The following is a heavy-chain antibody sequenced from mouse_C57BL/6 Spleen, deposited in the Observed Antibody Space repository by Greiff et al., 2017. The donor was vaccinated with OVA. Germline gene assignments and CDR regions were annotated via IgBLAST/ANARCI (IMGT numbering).Heavy chain of an antibody. J-gene: IGHJ4*01. CDR1: GYSITSGYY. CDR2: ISYDGSN. CDR3: ARGGAQAGYYAMDY. D-gene: IGHD3-2*02. Sequence: EVKLQESGPGLVKPSQSLSLTCSVTGYSITSGYYWNWIRQFPGNKLEWMGYISYDGSNNYNPSLKNRISITRDTSKNQFFLKLNSVTTEDTATYYCARGGAQAGYYAMDYWGQGTSVTVSS. V-gene: IGHV3-6*01.